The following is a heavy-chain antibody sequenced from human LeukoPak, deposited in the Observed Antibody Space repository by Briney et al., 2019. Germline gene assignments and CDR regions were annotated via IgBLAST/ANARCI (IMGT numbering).Heavy chain of an antibody. CDR1: GDSINSGTYY. Sequence: SETLSLTCSVSGDSINSGTYYWGWIRQPPGKGPEWLGSIYYTGSAYLKAALKSRVTISVDTSKNQFSLRLSSVTAADTAFYYCASLRRRASGNSIFGPIEYWGQGTLATVSS. V-gene: IGHV4-39*01. J-gene: IGHJ4*02. CDR3: ASLRRRASGNSIFGPIEY. D-gene: IGHD4-23*01. CDR2: IYYTGSA.